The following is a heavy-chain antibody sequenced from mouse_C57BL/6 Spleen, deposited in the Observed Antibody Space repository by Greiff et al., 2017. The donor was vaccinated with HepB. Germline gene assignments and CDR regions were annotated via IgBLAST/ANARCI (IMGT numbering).Heavy chain of an antibody. D-gene: IGHD4-1*01. V-gene: IGHV1-50*01. J-gene: IGHJ3*01. CDR2: IDPSDRYT. Sequence: QVQLQQPGAELVKPGASVKLSCKASGYTFTSYWMQWVKQRPGQGLEWIGEIDPSDRYTNYNQKFKGKATLTVDTSSSTAYMQHSNLTSEDSAVYYGARRSGTFAYWGQGTLVTVSA. CDR1: GYTFTSYW. CDR3: ARRSGTFAY.